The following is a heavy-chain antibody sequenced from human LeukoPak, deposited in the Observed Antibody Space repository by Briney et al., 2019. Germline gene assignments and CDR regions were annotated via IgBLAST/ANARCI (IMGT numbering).Heavy chain of an antibody. D-gene: IGHD2-8*01. V-gene: IGHV1-3*01. J-gene: IGHJ6*02. CDR3: ARVACVMDV. CDR1: GYTFSDYP. Sequence: ASVKVSCKASGYTFSDYPIHWLRQAPGQRFEWMGWISAGNIKYSQNFQDRVNITRDTSASTVYMELSSLTSADTAVYYCARVACVMDVWGQGTTVVVSS. CDR2: ISAGNI.